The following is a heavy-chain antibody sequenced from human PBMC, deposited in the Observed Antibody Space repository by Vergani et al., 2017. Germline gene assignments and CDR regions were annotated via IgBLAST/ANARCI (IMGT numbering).Heavy chain of an antibody. J-gene: IGHJ4*02. CDR3: ARDMSPYGGNSGFDY. CDR1: GFTFSSYG. V-gene: IGHV3-21*01. D-gene: IGHD4-23*01. CDR2: ISSSSSYI. Sequence: EVQLVESGGGLVKPGGSLRLSCAASGFTFSSYGMNWVRQAPGKGLEWVSSISSSSSYIYYADSVKGRFTISRDNAKNSLYLQMNSLRAEDTAVYYCARDMSPYGGNSGFDYWGQGTLVTVSS.